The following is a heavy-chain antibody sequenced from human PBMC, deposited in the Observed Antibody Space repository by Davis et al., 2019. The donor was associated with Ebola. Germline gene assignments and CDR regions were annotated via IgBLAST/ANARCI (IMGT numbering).Heavy chain of an antibody. CDR1: GFIFSSYG. Sequence: GESLKISCAASGFIFSSYGMHWVRQAPGKGLEWVAVISYDGSNKYYADSVKGRFTISRDNSKNTLYLQMNSLRAEDTAVYYCAKDQYDILTSDYYGMDVWGQGTTVTVSS. D-gene: IGHD3-9*01. CDR3: AKDQYDILTSDYYGMDV. V-gene: IGHV3-30*18. CDR2: ISYDGSNK. J-gene: IGHJ6*02.